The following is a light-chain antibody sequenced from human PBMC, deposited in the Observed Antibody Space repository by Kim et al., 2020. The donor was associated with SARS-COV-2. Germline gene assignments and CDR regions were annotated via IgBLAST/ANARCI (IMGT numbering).Light chain of an antibody. CDR1: TCYIGSVS. CDR2: DNN. CDR3: GTWDTSLRIGV. V-gene: IGLV1-51*01. J-gene: IGLJ2*01. Sequence: GQKVTMSYSGRTCYIGSVSVYWYQTRPGTAPKLLCYDNNKRPSGIPYRFSGSKSGTSATLAITGLQTGDEADYYCGTWDTSLRIGVFGGGTQLTVL.